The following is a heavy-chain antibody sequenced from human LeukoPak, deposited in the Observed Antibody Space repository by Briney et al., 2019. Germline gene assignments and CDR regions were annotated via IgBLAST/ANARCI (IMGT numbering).Heavy chain of an antibody. J-gene: IGHJ5*02. CDR3: ARDQTGNWFDP. V-gene: IGHV3-48*04. CDR2: ISSSSSTI. D-gene: IGHD1-14*01. CDR1: GFTFSSYS. Sequence: GGSLRLSCAASGFTFSSYSMNWVRQAPGKGLEWVSYISSSSSTIYYADSVKGRFTISRDNAKNSLYLQMNSLRAEDTAVYYCARDQTGNWFDPWGQGTLVTVSS.